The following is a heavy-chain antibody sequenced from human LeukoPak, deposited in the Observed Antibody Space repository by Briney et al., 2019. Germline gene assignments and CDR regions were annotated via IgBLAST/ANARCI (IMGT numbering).Heavy chain of an antibody. CDR2: ISSSGSTI. CDR3: ASKRGLQKYSLEY. V-gene: IGHV3-11*04. Sequence: PGGTLRLSCAASGFTFSDYYMSWIRQAPGKGLEWVSYISSSGSTIYYADSVKGRFTISRDNAKNSLYLQINSLRAEDTAVYYCASKRGLQKYSLEYWGQGTLVTVSS. J-gene: IGHJ4*02. D-gene: IGHD5-24*01. CDR1: GFTFSDYY.